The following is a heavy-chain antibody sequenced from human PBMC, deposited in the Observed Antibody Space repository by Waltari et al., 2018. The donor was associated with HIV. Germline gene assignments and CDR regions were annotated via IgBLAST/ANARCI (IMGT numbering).Heavy chain of an antibody. D-gene: IGHD4-17*01. Sequence: QITLKESGPTLVKPTQTLTLTCYFSGFSLITSGVSVGWIRQTPGKALEWLARIYWDNDKSYSPSLKSRLTITKDTSKNQVVLTMTNMDPVDTATYYCAHRLSHYGYFDYWGQGTLVTVSS. CDR2: IYWDNDK. J-gene: IGHJ4*02. CDR3: AHRLSHYGYFDY. CDR1: GFSLITSGVS. V-gene: IGHV2-5*02.